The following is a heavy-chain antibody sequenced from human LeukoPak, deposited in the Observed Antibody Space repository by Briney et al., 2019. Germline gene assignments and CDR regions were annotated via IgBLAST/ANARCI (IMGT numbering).Heavy chain of an antibody. CDR3: ASSVLVSRPYYFDY. J-gene: IGHJ4*02. Sequence: PGGSLRLSCAASGFTFSSYEMNWVRQAPGKGLEWVSYISSSGSTIYYADSVKDRFTISRDNAKNSLYLQMNSLRAEDTAVYYCASSVLVSRPYYFDYWGQGTLVTVSS. CDR2: ISSSGSTI. D-gene: IGHD5/OR15-5a*01. CDR1: GFTFSSYE. V-gene: IGHV3-48*03.